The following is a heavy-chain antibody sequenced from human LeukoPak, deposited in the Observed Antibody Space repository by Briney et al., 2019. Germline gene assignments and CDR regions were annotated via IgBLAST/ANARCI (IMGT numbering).Heavy chain of an antibody. CDR1: GGSISSYY. Sequence: SETLSLTCTVSGGSISSYYWGWIRQPPGKGLEWIGTIYYSGSTYYNPSLKSRVTISIDTSNNQFSLKLSSVTAADTAVYYCARHDNAATGNFEYWGQGTLVTVSS. V-gene: IGHV4-39*01. CDR2: IYYSGST. J-gene: IGHJ4*02. CDR3: ARHDNAATGNFEY. D-gene: IGHD1-1*01.